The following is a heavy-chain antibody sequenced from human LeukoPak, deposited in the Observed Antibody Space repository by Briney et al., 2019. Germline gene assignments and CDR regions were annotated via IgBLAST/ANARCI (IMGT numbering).Heavy chain of an antibody. Sequence: GGSLRLSCAASGFTFSSYAMSWVRQAPGKGLEWVSAISGSGGSTYYADSVKGRFTISRDNSKNTLYLQMNSLRAEDTAVYYCAKTVYDSSGYPSSFDYWGQGTLVTVSS. CDR1: GFTFSSYA. D-gene: IGHD3-22*01. CDR2: ISGSGGST. V-gene: IGHV3-23*01. CDR3: AKTVYDSSGYPSSFDY. J-gene: IGHJ4*02.